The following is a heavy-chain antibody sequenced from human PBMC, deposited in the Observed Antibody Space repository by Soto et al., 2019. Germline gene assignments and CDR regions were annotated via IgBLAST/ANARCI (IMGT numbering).Heavy chain of an antibody. V-gene: IGHV4-31*11. D-gene: IGHD6-19*01. CDR1: GGSISSGGYY. Sequence: PSETLSLTCAVSGGSISSGGYYWSWIRQHPGKGLEWIGYIYYSGSTYYNPSLKSRVTISVDTSKNQFSLKLSSVTAADTAVYYCARGGGSGWYGYAGWFDPWGQGTLVTVSS. J-gene: IGHJ5*02. CDR3: ARGGGSGWYGYAGWFDP. CDR2: IYYSGST.